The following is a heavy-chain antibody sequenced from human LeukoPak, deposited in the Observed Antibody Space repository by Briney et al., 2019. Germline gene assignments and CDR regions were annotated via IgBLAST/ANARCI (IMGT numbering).Heavy chain of an antibody. CDR3: ARADCTNGVCFVFDY. Sequence: ASVKVSCKASGYTFTCYGISWVRQAPGQGLEWMGWISAYNGNTNYAQKLQGRVTMTTDTSTSTAYMELRSLRSDDTAVYYCARADCTNGVCFVFDYWGQGTLVTVSS. V-gene: IGHV1-18*01. D-gene: IGHD2-8*01. CDR1: GYTFTCYG. J-gene: IGHJ4*02. CDR2: ISAYNGNT.